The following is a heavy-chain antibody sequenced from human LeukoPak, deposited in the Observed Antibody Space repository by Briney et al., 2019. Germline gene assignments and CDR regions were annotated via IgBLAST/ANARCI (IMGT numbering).Heavy chain of an antibody. CDR3: ARASPTYDFWSGYSFFNWFDP. V-gene: IGHV4-59*01. Sequence: SETLSLTCAVCGGSISSYYWSWIRQPPRKGLEWIGYIYYSGSTNYNPSLKSRVTISVDTSKNQFSLKLSSVTAADTAVYYCARASPTYDFWSGYSFFNWFDPWGQGTLVTVSS. CDR2: IYYSGST. D-gene: IGHD3-3*01. CDR1: GGSISSYY. J-gene: IGHJ5*02.